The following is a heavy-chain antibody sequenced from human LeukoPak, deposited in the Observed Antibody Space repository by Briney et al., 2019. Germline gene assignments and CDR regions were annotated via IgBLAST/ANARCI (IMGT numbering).Heavy chain of an antibody. CDR3: ARGYDYGDPTDY. D-gene: IGHD4/OR15-4a*01. J-gene: IGHJ4*02. CDR2: INPNSGGT. CDR1: GYTFTGYY. Sequence: GASVKVSCKASGYTFTGYYMHWVRQAPGQGLEWMGRINPNSGGTNYAQKFQGRVAMTRDTSTSTAYMELGRLRSDDTAVYYCARGYDYGDPTDYWGQGTLVTVSS. V-gene: IGHV1-2*06.